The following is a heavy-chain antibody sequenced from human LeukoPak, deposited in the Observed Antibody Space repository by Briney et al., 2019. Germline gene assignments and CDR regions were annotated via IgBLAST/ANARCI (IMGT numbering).Heavy chain of an antibody. V-gene: IGHV3-7*01. J-gene: IGHJ4*02. CDR3: ARDMYYYDSSPGRFDY. CDR1: GFTFSSYW. D-gene: IGHD3-22*01. CDR2: IKQDGSEK. Sequence: GGSLRLSCAASGFTFSSYWMSWVRQAPGKGLEWVANIKQDGSEKYYVDSVKGRFTISRGNAKNSLYLQMNSLRAEDTAVYYCARDMYYYDSSPGRFDYWGQGTLVTVSS.